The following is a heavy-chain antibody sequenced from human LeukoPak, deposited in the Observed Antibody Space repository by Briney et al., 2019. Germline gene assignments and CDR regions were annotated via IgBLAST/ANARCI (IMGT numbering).Heavy chain of an antibody. CDR2: MNPNSGNT. V-gene: IGHV1-8*01. D-gene: IGHD3-10*01. CDR1: GYTFSSYG. Sequence: ASVKVSCKASGYTFSSYGISWVRQAPGQGLEWMGWMNPNSGNTGYAQKFQGRVTMTRNTSISTTYMELSSLRSEDTAVYYCARGHTFRIPFITKGRPSYYFDYWGQGTLVTVSS. J-gene: IGHJ4*02. CDR3: ARGHTFRIPFITKGRPSYYFDY.